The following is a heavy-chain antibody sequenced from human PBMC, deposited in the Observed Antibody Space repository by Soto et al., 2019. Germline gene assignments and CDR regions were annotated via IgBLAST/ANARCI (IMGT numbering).Heavy chain of an antibody. V-gene: IGHV3-30*18. D-gene: IGHD3-16*01. Sequence: GGSLRLSCAASGFTFSSYGMHWVRQAPGKGLEWVSVISYDGSDKYYADSVKGRFTISRDNSKNTLYLQMNSLRAEDTAVYYCAKDLSGNSLTFGYWGQRILVTVSS. J-gene: IGHJ4*02. CDR1: GFTFSSYG. CDR3: AKDLSGNSLTFGY. CDR2: ISYDGSDK.